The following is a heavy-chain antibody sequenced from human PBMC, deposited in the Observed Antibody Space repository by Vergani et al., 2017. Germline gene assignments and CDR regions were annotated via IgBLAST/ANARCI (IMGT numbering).Heavy chain of an antibody. CDR1: GGSISSSSYY. CDR3: ARGVVVAARLHYYYYYMDV. D-gene: IGHD2-15*01. CDR2: INHSGST. Sequence: QVQLQESGPGLVKPSETLSLTCTVSGGSISSSSYYWGWIRQPPGKGLEWIGEINHSGSTNYNPSLKSRVTISVDTSKNQFSLKLSSVTAADTAVYYCARGVVVAARLHYYYYYMDVWGKGTTVTVSS. J-gene: IGHJ6*03. V-gene: IGHV4-39*07.